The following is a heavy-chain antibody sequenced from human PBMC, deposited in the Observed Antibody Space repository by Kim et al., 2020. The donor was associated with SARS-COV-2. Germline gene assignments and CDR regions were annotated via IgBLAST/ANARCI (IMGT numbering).Heavy chain of an antibody. Sequence: ASVKVSCKASGYTFTSYSIHWVRQAPVQGLEWMGLINPSGGRTSYPQKFQGRVTMTRDTSTSTVYMELRSLRSEDTAVYYCARAMAYCSGDCHKLNYYYGMDVWGQGTTVTVSS. J-gene: IGHJ6*02. CDR3: ARAMAYCSGDCHKLNYYYGMDV. D-gene: IGHD2-21*02. V-gene: IGHV1-46*01. CDR1: GYTFTSYS. CDR2: INPSGGRT.